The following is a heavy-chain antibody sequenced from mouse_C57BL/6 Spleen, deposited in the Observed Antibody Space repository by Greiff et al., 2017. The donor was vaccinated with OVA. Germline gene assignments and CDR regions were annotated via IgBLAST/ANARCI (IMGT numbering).Heavy chain of an antibody. CDR3: ARPNWDWYVDV. CDR2: ISSGTSTL. V-gene: IGHV5-17*01. J-gene: IGHJ1*03. Sequence: DVQLVESGGGLVKPGGSLKLSCAASGFTFSDYGMHWVRQAPEKGLEWVAYISSGTSTLYYADTVKGRFTISRDNATNTLFLQMTRLRSEDTAMYYCARPNWDWYVDVWGTGTTVTVSS. CDR1: GFTFSDYG. D-gene: IGHD4-1*01.